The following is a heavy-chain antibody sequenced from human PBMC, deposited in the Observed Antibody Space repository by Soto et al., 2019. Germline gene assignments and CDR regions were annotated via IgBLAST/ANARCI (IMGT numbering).Heavy chain of an antibody. CDR1: EFTFSAFW. V-gene: IGHV3-7*04. CDR3: ARDLSPPGEFFCDAFDV. J-gene: IGHJ3*01. D-gene: IGHD2-21*01. CDR2: IKRDGTVT. Sequence: EVQLVESGGGLVQPGESLRLSCAASEFTFSAFWMTWLRQAPGKGLEWVANIKRDGTVTHYGDSVEGRCTLSRDNAQNSLFLQLNSLRPEDTAMYYCARDLSPPGEFFCDAFDVWGQGTFVTVSS.